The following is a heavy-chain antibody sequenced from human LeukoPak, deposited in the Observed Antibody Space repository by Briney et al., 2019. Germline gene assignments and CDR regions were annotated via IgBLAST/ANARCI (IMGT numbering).Heavy chain of an antibody. CDR1: GGSISNYF. V-gene: IGHV4-59*01. Sequence: PSETLSLTCSVSGGSISNYFWSWIRQPSGKGLEYIGHISYSGNSYYNPSLESRVTISVDTSKNQFSLKLSSVTAADTALYYCARETKRFTMVRGVRGYYYGMDVWGQGTTVIVSS. D-gene: IGHD3-10*01. CDR2: ISYSGNS. J-gene: IGHJ6*02. CDR3: ARETKRFTMVRGVRGYYYGMDV.